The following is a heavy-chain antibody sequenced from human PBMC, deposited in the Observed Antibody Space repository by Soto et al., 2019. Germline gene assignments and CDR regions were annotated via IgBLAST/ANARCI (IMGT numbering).Heavy chain of an antibody. CDR3: AKMSSENYYDPVFL. V-gene: IGHV3-11*01. CDR2: ISSSGNTI. Sequence: ESGGGLVKTSGSLKLACAGSGFTFSDYYMTWVRQAPGKGLEWVAYISSSGNTIYYGDSVKGRFTISRDNAKNSVYLQMNSLRAEDTALYFCAKMSSENYYDPVFLWGQGTLVTVSS. D-gene: IGHD3-22*01. J-gene: IGHJ4*02. CDR1: GFTFSDYY.